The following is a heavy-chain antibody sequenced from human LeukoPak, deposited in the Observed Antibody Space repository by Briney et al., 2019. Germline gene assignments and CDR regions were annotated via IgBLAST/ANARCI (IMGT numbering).Heavy chain of an antibody. V-gene: IGHV1-2*02. D-gene: IGHD2-21*02. CDR3: ARALASCGGDCYSGGFGFDY. CDR2: INPNSGGT. J-gene: IGHJ4*01. Sequence: ASVTVSCKASGFTFTGYYMHWVRQAPGQGLEWMGWINPNSGGTNYAQSFQGRVTMTRDTSISTAYMELSRLRSDDTAVYYCARALASCGGDCYSGGFGFDYWGHGTLVTVSS. CDR1: GFTFTGYY.